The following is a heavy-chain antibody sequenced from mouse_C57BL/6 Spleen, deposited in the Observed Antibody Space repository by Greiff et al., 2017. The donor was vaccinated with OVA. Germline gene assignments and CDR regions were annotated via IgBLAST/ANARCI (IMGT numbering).Heavy chain of an antibody. J-gene: IGHJ2*01. Sequence: EVQLQQSGPELVKPGASVKISCKASGYSFTGYYMHWVKQSPGNILDWIGYIYPYNGVSSYNQKFKGKATLTVDKSSSTAYMELRSLTSEDSAVDYCARGAPFYSHLDYFDYWGQGTTLTVSA. CDR2: IYPYNGVS. D-gene: IGHD2-12*01. CDR3: ARGAPFYSHLDYFDY. V-gene: IGHV1-31*01. CDR1: GYSFTGYY.